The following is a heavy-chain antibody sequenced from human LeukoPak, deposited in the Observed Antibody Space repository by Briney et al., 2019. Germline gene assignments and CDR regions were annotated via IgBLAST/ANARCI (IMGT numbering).Heavy chain of an antibody. CDR3: ARDGYSSSPDY. D-gene: IGHD6-6*01. CDR1: GCTFTDYY. Sequence: ASVKVSCTSSGCTFTDYYIHWVRQAACQGRDWMGWINTNSGGTNYAQRLQGRVTMTRDTSISTAYMELSRLRSDDTAVYYCARDGYSSSPDYWGQGTLVTVSS. J-gene: IGHJ4*02. V-gene: IGHV1-2*02. CDR2: INTNSGGT.